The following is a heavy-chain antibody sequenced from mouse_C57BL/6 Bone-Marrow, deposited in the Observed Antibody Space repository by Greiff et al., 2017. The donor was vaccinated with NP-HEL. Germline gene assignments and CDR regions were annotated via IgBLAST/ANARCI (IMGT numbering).Heavy chain of an antibody. Sequence: EVKLVESGGGLVQPKGSLKLSCAASGFSFNTYAMNWVRQAPGKGLEWVARIRSKSNNYATYYADSVKDRFTISRDDSESMLYLQMNNLKTEDTAMYYCVRHRDYSNLYYAMDYWGQGTSVTVSS. V-gene: IGHV10-1*01. CDR2: IRSKSNNYAT. CDR3: VRHRDYSNLYYAMDY. D-gene: IGHD2-5*01. J-gene: IGHJ4*01. CDR1: GFSFNTYA.